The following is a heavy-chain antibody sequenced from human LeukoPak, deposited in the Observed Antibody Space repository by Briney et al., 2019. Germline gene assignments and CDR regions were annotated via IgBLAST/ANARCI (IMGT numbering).Heavy chain of an antibody. D-gene: IGHD3-22*01. V-gene: IGHV1-18*01. CDR2: ISAYNGNT. CDR3: ARTPYDSSGGIDY. J-gene: IGHJ4*02. Sequence: GASVKVSCKASGYTFTSYGISWVRQAPGQGLEWMGWISAYNGNTNYAQKLQGRVTMTTDTSTSTAYVELRSLRSDDTAVYYCARTPYDSSGGIDYWGQGTLVTVSS. CDR1: GYTFTSYG.